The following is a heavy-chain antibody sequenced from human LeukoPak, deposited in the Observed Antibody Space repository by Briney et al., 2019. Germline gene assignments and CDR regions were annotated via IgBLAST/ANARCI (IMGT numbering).Heavy chain of an antibody. J-gene: IGHJ4*02. Sequence: PGGSLRLSCAASGFTFSSYSMNWVRQAPGKGLEWVSSISSSSSYIYYADSVKGRFTISRDNSRNTLYLQMNSLRAEDTAVYYCAKVPPYDSSGYYSLGIGYFDYWGQGTLVTVSS. CDR2: ISSSSSYI. D-gene: IGHD3-22*01. CDR1: GFTFSSYS. CDR3: AKVPPYDSSGYYSLGIGYFDY. V-gene: IGHV3-21*04.